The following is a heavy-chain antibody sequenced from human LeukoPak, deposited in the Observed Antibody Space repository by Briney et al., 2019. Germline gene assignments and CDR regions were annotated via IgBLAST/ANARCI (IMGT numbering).Heavy chain of an antibody. D-gene: IGHD2-2*01. CDR2: ILPIFGTA. CDR1: GGTFSSYA. V-gene: IGHV1-69*01. Sequence: SVKVSCKASGGTFSSYAISSVRQAPGQGLEWMGGILPIFGTATYAQKFQGRATITADESTSTAYMELSSLRSEDTAVYYFARVRYCSSTSCEVPWGQGTLVTASS. J-gene: IGHJ5*02. CDR3: ARVRYCSSTSCEVP.